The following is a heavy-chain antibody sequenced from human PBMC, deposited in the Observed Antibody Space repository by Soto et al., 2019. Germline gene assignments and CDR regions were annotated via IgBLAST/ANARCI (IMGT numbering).Heavy chain of an antibody. Sequence: PSETLSLTCTVSGGSISSSSYYWGWIRQPPGKGLEWIGSIYYSGSTYYNPSLKSRVTISVDTSKNQFSLKLSSVTAADTAVYYCARHGSLQWPPFHWFDPWGQGTLVTVSS. CDR2: IYYSGST. J-gene: IGHJ5*02. CDR1: GGSISSSSYY. D-gene: IGHD6-19*01. V-gene: IGHV4-39*01. CDR3: ARHGSLQWPPFHWFDP.